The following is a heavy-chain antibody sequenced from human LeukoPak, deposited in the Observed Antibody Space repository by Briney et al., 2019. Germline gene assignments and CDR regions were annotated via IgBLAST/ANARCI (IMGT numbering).Heavy chain of an antibody. CDR1: GFTFSSYW. J-gene: IGHJ6*03. V-gene: IGHV3-7*01. Sequence: GGSLRLSCAASGFTFSSYWMSWVRQAPGKGLEWVANIKQDGSEKYYVDSVKGRLTISRDNAKNSLFLQMNSLRAEDTAVYYCARDLEGYNFGLAYYYYYMDVWGKGTTVTVSS. D-gene: IGHD5-18*01. CDR2: IKQDGSEK. CDR3: ARDLEGYNFGLAYYYYYMDV.